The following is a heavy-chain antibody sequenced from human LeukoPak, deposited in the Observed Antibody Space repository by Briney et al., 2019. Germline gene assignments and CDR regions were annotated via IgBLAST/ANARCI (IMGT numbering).Heavy chain of an antibody. J-gene: IGHJ4*02. D-gene: IGHD3-10*01. CDR3: AGSGWFGELFVY. CDR1: GGSISSSSYY. Sequence: KPSETLSLTCTVSGGSISSSSYYWGWIRQPPGKGLEWIGSIYYSGSTYYNPSLKSRVTISVDTSKNQFSLKLSSVTAADTAVYYCAGSGWFGELFVYWGQGTLVTVSS. CDR2: IYYSGST. V-gene: IGHV4-39*07.